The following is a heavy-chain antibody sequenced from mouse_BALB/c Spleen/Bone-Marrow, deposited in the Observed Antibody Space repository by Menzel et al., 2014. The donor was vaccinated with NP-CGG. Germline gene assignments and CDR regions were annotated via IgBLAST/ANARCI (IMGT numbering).Heavy chain of an antibody. CDR2: IHPSDSET. Sequence: QVQQQQSGAELVRPGASVKLSCRASDYSFTSYWVNWVKQRPGQGLEWIGMIHPSDSETSLNQKFKDKATLTVDKSSSAAYMQLSSPTSEDSAVYYCARGGYDGWYFDVWGAGTTVTVSS. CDR3: ARGGYDGWYFDV. J-gene: IGHJ1*01. CDR1: DYSFTSYW. V-gene: IGHV1-74*01. D-gene: IGHD2-2*01.